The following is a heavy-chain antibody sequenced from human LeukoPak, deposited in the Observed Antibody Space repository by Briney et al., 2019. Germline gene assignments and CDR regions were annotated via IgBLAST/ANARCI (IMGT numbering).Heavy chain of an antibody. CDR2: IYYSGST. Sequence: SETLSLTCTVSGGSISSGDYYWSWIRQPPGKGLEWIGYIYYSGSTYYNPSLKSRVTISVDTSKNQYSLKLSSVTAADTAVYYCASLYDSSGYLTGFDYWGQGTLVTVSS. CDR3: ASLYDSSGYLTGFDY. CDR1: GGSISSGDYY. V-gene: IGHV4-30-4*08. D-gene: IGHD3-22*01. J-gene: IGHJ4*02.